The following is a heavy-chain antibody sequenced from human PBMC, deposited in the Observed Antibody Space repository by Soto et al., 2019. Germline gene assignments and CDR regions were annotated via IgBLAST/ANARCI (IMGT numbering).Heavy chain of an antibody. V-gene: IGHV5-10-1*01. Sequence: PGESLKISCKASGYSFSSYWITWVRQMPGKGLEWMGRIAPSNSFTNYSPSFQGHVTISADKSNSTASLQWSSLKASDTAMYYCARLYVRNDYWFFDLWGRGTLVTVSS. CDR2: IAPSNSFT. D-gene: IGHD3-10*02. J-gene: IGHJ2*01. CDR1: GYSFSSYW. CDR3: ARLYVRNDYWFFDL.